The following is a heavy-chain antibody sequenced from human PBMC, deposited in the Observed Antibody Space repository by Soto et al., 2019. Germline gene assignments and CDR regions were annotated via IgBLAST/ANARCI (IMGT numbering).Heavy chain of an antibody. J-gene: IGHJ3*02. D-gene: IGHD6-19*01. Sequence: EVQLLESGGGLVQPGGSLRLSCAASGFTFSSYAMSWVRQAPGKGLEWVSAISGSGGSTYYADSVKGRFTISRDNSKNTLYLQMNSLRAEDTAVYYCAKDYLWGVVAGLVVGLDAFDIWGQGTMVTVSS. CDR2: ISGSGGST. V-gene: IGHV3-23*01. CDR3: AKDYLWGVVAGLVVGLDAFDI. CDR1: GFTFSSYA.